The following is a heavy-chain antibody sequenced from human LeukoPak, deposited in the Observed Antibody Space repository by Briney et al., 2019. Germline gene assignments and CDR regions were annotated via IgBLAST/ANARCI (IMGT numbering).Heavy chain of an antibody. CDR3: ARGSGSGSYWSVDY. V-gene: IGHV1-8*03. J-gene: IGHJ4*02. CDR2: MNPNSGNT. Sequence: ASAKVSCKASGYTFTSYDINWVRQATGQGLEWMGWMNPNSGNTGYAQKFQGRVTITRNTSISTAYMELSSLRSEDTAVYYCARGSGSGSYWSVDYWGQGTLVTVSS. D-gene: IGHD3-10*01. CDR1: GYTFTSYD.